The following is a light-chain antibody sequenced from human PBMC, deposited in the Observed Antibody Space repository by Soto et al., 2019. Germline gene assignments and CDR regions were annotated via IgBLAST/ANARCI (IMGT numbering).Light chain of an antibody. V-gene: IGKV3-11*01. CDR2: DAS. Sequence: EMVLTQSPATLSLSPGERATLSCRASQSVSNYLAWYQQKPGQAPRLLIYDASNRATGIPARFSGSGSGTDFTLTISRLEPEDFAVYYCQQSGSSPTFGQGTKVDIK. J-gene: IGKJ1*01. CDR1: QSVSNY. CDR3: QQSGSSPT.